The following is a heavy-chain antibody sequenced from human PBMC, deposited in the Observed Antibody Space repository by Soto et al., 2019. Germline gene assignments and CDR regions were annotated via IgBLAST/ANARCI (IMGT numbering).Heavy chain of an antibody. Sequence: QVQLVQSGAEVKKPGASVKVSCKASGYTFTGYYMHWVRQAPGQGLEWMGWINPNSGGTNYAQKFQGWVTMTRDTSISTAYMGLSRLRSDDTAVYYCARDRGIGYWSNTSCKSDGYYYYYMDVRGKGTTVTVSS. V-gene: IGHV1-2*04. CDR3: ARDRGIGYWSNTSCKSDGYYYYYMDV. CDR1: GYTFTGYY. D-gene: IGHD2-2*01. CDR2: INPNSGGT. J-gene: IGHJ6*03.